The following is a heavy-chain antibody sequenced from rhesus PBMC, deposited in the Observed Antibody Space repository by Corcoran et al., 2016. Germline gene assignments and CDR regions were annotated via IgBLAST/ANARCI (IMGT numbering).Heavy chain of an antibody. Sequence: QVQLVQSGAEGKKPATSVKLSCKASGYTFTSYYINWVRQAPGKGLAWIRWINPSNGNTGYSQKFQRRVTMTRDTSTHPAYMELNSLRSEDTAVYYCARDGFTPGSDFDYWGQGVLVTVSS. CDR1: GYTFTSYY. D-gene: IGHD2-21*01. J-gene: IGHJ4*01. CDR3: ARDGFTPGSDFDY. CDR2: INPSNGNT. V-gene: IGHV1-200*01.